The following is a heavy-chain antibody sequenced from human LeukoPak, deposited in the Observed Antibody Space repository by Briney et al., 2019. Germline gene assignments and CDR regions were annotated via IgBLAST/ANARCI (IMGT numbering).Heavy chain of an antibody. CDR2: IRSSSSTI. D-gene: IGHD3-3*01. V-gene: IGHV3-48*01. CDR1: GFTFSSYS. CDR3: ARDLAIFGVVTALYYFDY. Sequence: GGSLRLSCAASGFTFSSYSMNWVRQAPGKGLEWVSYIRSSSSTIYYADSVEGRFTISRDNAKNSLYLQMNSLRAEDTAVYYCARDLAIFGVVTALYYFDYWGPGTLVTVSS. J-gene: IGHJ4*02.